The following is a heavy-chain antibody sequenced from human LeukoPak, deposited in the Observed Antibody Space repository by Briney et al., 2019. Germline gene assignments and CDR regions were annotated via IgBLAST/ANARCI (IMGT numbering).Heavy chain of an antibody. CDR3: ARSSVPDDFWSGYYIRWYYFDY. V-gene: IGHV1-69*05. J-gene: IGHJ4*02. CDR1: GGTFSSYA. D-gene: IGHD3-3*01. CDR2: IIPIFGTA. Sequence: SVKVSCKASGGTFSSYAISWVRQAPGQGLEWMGGIIPIFGTANYAQKFQGRVTMTRDTSTSTVYMELSSLRSEDTAVYYCARSSVPDDFWSGYYIRWYYFDYWGQGTLVTVSS.